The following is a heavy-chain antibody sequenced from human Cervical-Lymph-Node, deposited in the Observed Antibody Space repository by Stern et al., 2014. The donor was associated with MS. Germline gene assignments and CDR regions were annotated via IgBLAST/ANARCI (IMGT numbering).Heavy chain of an antibody. J-gene: IGHJ3*02. CDR2: IIPIIGTA. D-gene: IGHD3-10*01. CDR1: GGTFSVYA. V-gene: IGHV1-69*01. Sequence: QLVQSGAEVKKPASSVKVSCKASGGTFSVYAFSWVRQAPGQGLEWVGGIIPIIGTANYAQKCQGRVTITADASIKTAYMEVSSLRFEDTAVYYCARDQRHYGSGHYAFDIWGQGTVVTVSS. CDR3: ARDQRHYGSGHYAFDI.